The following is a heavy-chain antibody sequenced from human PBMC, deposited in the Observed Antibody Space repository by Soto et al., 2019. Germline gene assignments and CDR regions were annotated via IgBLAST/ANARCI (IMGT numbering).Heavy chain of an antibody. CDR2: ISYDGSNK. CDR3: ARAHTVTLDY. D-gene: IGHD4-17*01. CDR1: GFTFSSYA. J-gene: IGHJ4*02. V-gene: IGHV3-30*01. Sequence: QVQLVESGGGVVQPGRSLRLSCAACGFTFSSYAMHSVRQAPGKGLEWVAVISYDGSNKYYADSVKGRFTISRDNSKNTLYLQMNSLRAEDTAVYYCARAHTVTLDYWGQGTLVTVSS.